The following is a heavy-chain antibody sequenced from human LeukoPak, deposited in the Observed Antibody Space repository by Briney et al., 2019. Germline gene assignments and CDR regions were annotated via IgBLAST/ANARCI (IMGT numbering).Heavy chain of an antibody. CDR1: GLTFSSYW. J-gene: IGHJ4*02. Sequence: PGGSLRLSCAASGLTFSSYWMSWVRQAPGKGLEWVANIKQDGSEKYYVDSVKGRFTISRDNAKNSLYLQMNSLRAEDTAVYYCARSRSSGYYFDYWGQGTLVTVSS. CDR3: ARSRSSGYYFDY. CDR2: IKQDGSEK. D-gene: IGHD6-19*01. V-gene: IGHV3-7*01.